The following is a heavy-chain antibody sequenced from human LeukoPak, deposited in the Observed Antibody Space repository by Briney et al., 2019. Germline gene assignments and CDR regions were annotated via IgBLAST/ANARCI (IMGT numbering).Heavy chain of an antibody. D-gene: IGHD4/OR15-4a*01. CDR3: ARHHDYGPDY. CDR1: GYTFTVHY. Sequence: ASVKVSCKASGYTFTVHYLHWLRQAPGHGLEWMGWIKPDSGATNFAQNFQGRVTMTSDTSINTAYMELSSLTSDDTAMYYCARHHDYGPDYWGQGTLVTVS. J-gene: IGHJ4*02. V-gene: IGHV1-2*02. CDR2: IKPDSGAT.